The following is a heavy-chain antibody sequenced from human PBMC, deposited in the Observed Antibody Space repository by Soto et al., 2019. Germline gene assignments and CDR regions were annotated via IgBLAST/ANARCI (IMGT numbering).Heavy chain of an antibody. Sequence: GGSLRLSCAASGFTFSSYAMSWVRQAPGKGLEWVSAISGSGGSTYYADSVKGRFTISRDNSKNRLYLQMNSLRAEDTAVYYCAKDGLPYCSGGSCYWFDYWGQGTLVTVSS. CDR3: AKDGLPYCSGGSCYWFDY. CDR2: ISGSGGST. V-gene: IGHV3-23*01. D-gene: IGHD2-15*01. CDR1: GFTFSSYA. J-gene: IGHJ4*02.